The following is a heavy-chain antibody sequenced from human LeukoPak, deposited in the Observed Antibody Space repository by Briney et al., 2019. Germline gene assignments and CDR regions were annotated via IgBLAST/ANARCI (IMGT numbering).Heavy chain of an antibody. Sequence: PGGSLRLSCAASGFTFSSYSMNWVRQAPGKGLEWVSYISSSSSTIYYADSVKGRFTISRDNAKNSLYLQMNSLRAEDTAVYYCARGGTGHYYASGTYYQSYYFDYWGQGSLVTVSS. J-gene: IGHJ4*02. CDR3: ARGGTGHYYASGTYYQSYYFDY. V-gene: IGHV3-48*01. CDR1: GFTFSSYS. D-gene: IGHD3-10*01. CDR2: ISSSSSTI.